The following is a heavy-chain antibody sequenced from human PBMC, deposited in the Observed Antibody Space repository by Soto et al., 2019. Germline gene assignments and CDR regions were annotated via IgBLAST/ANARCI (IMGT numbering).Heavy chain of an antibody. CDR3: AAHGRRQLVAD. CDR1: GFTFSSYA. CDR2: ISGSGGST. J-gene: IGHJ4*02. V-gene: IGHV3-23*01. D-gene: IGHD6-13*01. Sequence: GGSLRLSCAASGFTFSSYAMSWVRQAPGKGLEWVSAISGSGGSTYYADSVKGRFTISRDNSKNTLYLQMNSLRAEDTAVYYCAAHGRRQLVADWGQGTLVTVSS.